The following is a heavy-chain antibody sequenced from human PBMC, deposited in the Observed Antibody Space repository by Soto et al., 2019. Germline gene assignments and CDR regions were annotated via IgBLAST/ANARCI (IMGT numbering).Heavy chain of an antibody. D-gene: IGHD3-16*01. Sequence: ASVKVSCKASGHTFTSYDINWVRQATGQGLEWMGWMNPNSGNTGYAQKFQGRVTMTRNTSISTAYMELSSLRSEDTAVYYCAIGPEGLTWGGYYYYYYMDVWGKGTTVTVSS. CDR2: MNPNSGNT. J-gene: IGHJ6*03. V-gene: IGHV1-8*01. CDR3: AIGPEGLTWGGYYYYYYMDV. CDR1: GHTFTSYD.